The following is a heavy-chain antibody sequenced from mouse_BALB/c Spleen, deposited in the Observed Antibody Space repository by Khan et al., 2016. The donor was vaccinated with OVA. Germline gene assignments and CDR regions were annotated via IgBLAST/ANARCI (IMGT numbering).Heavy chain of an antibody. Sequence: QVQLKQSGAELARPGASVKMSCKASGYTFTSYTIHWIKKRSGQGLEWIGYINPSNGYTNYNQKFKDKATLTTDKSSTTAYLQLNSLTSHESAVYNCVRDGAYHRNDGWFAYWGQGTLVTVSA. CDR1: GYTFTSYT. CDR2: INPSNGYT. V-gene: IGHV1-4*01. D-gene: IGHD2-14*01. J-gene: IGHJ3*01. CDR3: VRDGAYHRNDGWFAY.